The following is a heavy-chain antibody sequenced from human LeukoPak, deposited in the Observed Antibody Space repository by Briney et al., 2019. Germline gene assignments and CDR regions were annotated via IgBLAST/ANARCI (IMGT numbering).Heavy chain of an antibody. D-gene: IGHD5-18*01. J-gene: IGHJ4*02. CDR1: GGSISSGGSY. V-gene: IGHV4-31*03. Sequence: SETLSLTCTVSGGSISSGGSYWSWIRQHPGKGLEWIGYIYYSGSTYYNPSLKSRVTISVDTSKNQFSLKLSSVTAADTAVYYCARTGSYGLPRDYWGQGTLVTVSS. CDR2: IYYSGST. CDR3: ARTGSYGLPRDY.